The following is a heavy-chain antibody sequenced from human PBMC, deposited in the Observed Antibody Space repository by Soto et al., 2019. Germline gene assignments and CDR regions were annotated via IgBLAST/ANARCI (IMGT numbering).Heavy chain of an antibody. J-gene: IGHJ4*02. V-gene: IGHV3-30*14. CDR1: GFTFSAYS. CDR3: TREPATTKWFFDN. Sequence: QVQVTESGGGVVQPGGSLRLSCTTSGFTFSAYSMHWFRQAPGKGLEWVAVISFDGVIRNYADSVKGRFTISRDNSRNTLDLQMSSLRLEDTALYYCTREPATTKWFFDNWGQGIVVVVSS. CDR2: ISFDGVIR. D-gene: IGHD2-8*01.